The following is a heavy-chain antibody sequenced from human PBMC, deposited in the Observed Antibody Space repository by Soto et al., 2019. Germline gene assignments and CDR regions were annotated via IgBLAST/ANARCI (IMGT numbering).Heavy chain of an antibody. CDR1: GFTFNNYA. V-gene: IGHV3-23*01. J-gene: IGHJ4*02. CDR3: AKGRGGSGSLTPRVDF. D-gene: IGHD3-10*01. Sequence: EVQLLESGGGLVQPGGSLRLSCAASGFTFNNYAITWVRQAPGKGLEWVSAISGGGDTTSYADSVKGRFTVSRDGSKNTLYLQMSRPRAEDTALYYCAKGRGGSGSLTPRVDFWGQGTLVTVSS. CDR2: ISGGGDTT.